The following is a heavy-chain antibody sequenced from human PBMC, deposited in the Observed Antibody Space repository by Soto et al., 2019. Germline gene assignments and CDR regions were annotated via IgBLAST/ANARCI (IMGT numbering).Heavy chain of an antibody. J-gene: IGHJ6*02. CDR2: IIPIFGTA. V-gene: IGHV1-69*13. CDR1: GVGFNCIS. Sequence: SVEVSWKACGVGFNCISIRWVPQAPGQGLEWKGGIIPIFGTANYAQKFQGRVTITADESTSTAYMELSSLRSEDTAVYYCARDDSSGWSRYYYGMDVWGQGTTVTVSS. D-gene: IGHD6-19*01. CDR3: ARDDSSGWSRYYYGMDV.